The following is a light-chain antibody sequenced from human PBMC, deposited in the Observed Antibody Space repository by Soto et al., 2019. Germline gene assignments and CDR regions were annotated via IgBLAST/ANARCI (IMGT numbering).Light chain of an antibody. CDR2: GVS. CDR1: QTLNNY. CDR3: QQRNGWPLT. J-gene: IGKJ4*01. Sequence: EIVMTQSPATLSVFPGETATLSCRASQTLNNYLAWYQQKPGHAPRLLIYGVSTRATGIPARFSGSGSGTEFTLAINNLQSEDSAVYYCQQRNGWPLTFGAGTKVEIK. V-gene: IGKV3-15*01.